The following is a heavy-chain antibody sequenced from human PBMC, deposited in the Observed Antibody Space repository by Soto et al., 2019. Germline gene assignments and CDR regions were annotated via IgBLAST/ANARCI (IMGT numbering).Heavy chain of an antibody. Sequence: SLRLSCAVSGFTVSSNFMSWVRQAPGKGLEWVSVIYGGGSTYYADSVKGRFTISRDNFKNTLYLQMNSLRVEDTAVYYCAIWSGYQHDYWGQGTLVTVSS. CDR1: GFTVSSNF. J-gene: IGHJ4*02. CDR3: AIWSGYQHDY. V-gene: IGHV3-66*01. D-gene: IGHD3-3*01. CDR2: IYGGGST.